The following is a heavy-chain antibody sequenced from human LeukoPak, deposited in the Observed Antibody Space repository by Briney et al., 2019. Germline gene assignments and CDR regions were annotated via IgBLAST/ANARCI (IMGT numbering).Heavy chain of an antibody. V-gene: IGHV3-30*18. Sequence: GGSLRLSCATSGFSFSSYGMHWVRQAPGKGLEWVAVISYDGDNKYYADSVNGRFTISRDNSKNTLSLQMDSLRAEDTAVYYCAKDIRVWGSYRYPCLDYWGQGTLVTVSA. CDR1: GFSFSSYG. J-gene: IGHJ4*02. D-gene: IGHD3-16*02. CDR2: ISYDGDNK. CDR3: AKDIRVWGSYRYPCLDY.